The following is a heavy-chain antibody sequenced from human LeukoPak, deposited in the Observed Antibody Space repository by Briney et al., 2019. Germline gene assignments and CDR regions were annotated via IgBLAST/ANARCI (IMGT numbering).Heavy chain of an antibody. CDR3: AREWDDSSGYYNY. V-gene: IGHV3-53*01. Sequence: GGSLRLSCAASGFTVSSNYMSWARQAPGKGLEWVSVIYSGGSTYYADSVKGRFTISRDNSKNTLYLQMNSLRAEDTAVYYCAREWDDSSGYYNYWGQGTLVTASS. D-gene: IGHD3-22*01. CDR2: IYSGGST. J-gene: IGHJ4*02. CDR1: GFTVSSNY.